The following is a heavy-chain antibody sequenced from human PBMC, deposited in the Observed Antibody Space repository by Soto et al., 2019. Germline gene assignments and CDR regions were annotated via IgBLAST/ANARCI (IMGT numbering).Heavy chain of an antibody. D-gene: IGHD6-13*01. Sequence: ETLSLTCTVSGGSISSSSYYWSWIRQPPGKGLEWIGYIYYSGSINYNPSLKSRVTISVDTSKNQFSLKLSSVTAADTAVYYCARARAYSSSWYVTDYWGQGTLVTVSS. V-gene: IGHV4-61*01. J-gene: IGHJ4*02. CDR2: IYYSGSI. CDR1: GGSISSSSYY. CDR3: ARARAYSSSWYVTDY.